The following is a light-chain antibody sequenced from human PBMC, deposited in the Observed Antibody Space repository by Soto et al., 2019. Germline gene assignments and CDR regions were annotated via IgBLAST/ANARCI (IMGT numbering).Light chain of an antibody. CDR2: DVS. V-gene: IGLV2-14*01. CDR3: SSYPSNFTYVV. CDR1: SSDVGGYNF. Sequence: QSALTQPASVSGSPGQSITISCTGTSSDVGGYNFVSWYQQHPGKAPKPMIYDVSNRPSGVSNRFSGSKSGNTASLTISGLQAEDGSDYCCSSYPSNFTYVVFGGGTKLTVL. J-gene: IGLJ2*01.